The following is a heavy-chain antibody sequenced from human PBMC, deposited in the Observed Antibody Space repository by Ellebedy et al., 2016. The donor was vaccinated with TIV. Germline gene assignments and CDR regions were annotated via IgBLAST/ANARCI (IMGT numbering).Heavy chain of an antibody. CDR2: IYYSGST. CDR1: GGSISSYY. D-gene: IGHD6-19*01. J-gene: IGHJ4*02. V-gene: IGHV4-59*01. CDR3: ARSSGWDRFDY. Sequence: MPSETLSLTCTVSGGSISSYYWSWIRQRPGKGLEWIGYIYYSGSTNYNPSLKSRVTIAVDTSKKQISLKLSSVTAADTAVYYCARSSGWDRFDYWGQGTLVTVSS.